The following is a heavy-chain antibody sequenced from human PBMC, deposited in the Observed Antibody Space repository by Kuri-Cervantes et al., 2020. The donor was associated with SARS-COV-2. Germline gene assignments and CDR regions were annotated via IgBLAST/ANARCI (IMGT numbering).Heavy chain of an antibody. CDR1: GYSFTSFG. D-gene: IGHD6-13*01. J-gene: IGHJ4*02. CDR2: ISANNGIT. Sequence: ASVKVSCKASGYSFTSFGISWVRQAPGQGLEWMGWISANNGITNYAQKFQGRVTMTRNTSISTAYMDLSSLRSEVTAVYYCARGCGVSAAGAPPCDYWGQGTLVTVSS. CDR3: ARGCGVSAAGAPPCDY. V-gene: IGHV1-18*01.